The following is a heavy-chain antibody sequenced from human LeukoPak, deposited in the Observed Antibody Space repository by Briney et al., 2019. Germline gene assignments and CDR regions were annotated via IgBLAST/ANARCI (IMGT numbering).Heavy chain of an antibody. CDR1: GYTFTVYY. J-gene: IGHJ5*02. V-gene: IGHV1-2*06. CDR2: INTHSGGR. CDR3: ARGYCSGGTCYLVENWFDP. D-gene: IGHD2-15*01. Sequence: ASVTVSCKASGYTFTVYYLYWVRQAPGQGLEWMGRINTHSGGRDYDHDFQGRVSITRDTSISTAYMELTNLRSDDTAVYYCARGYCSGGTCYLVENWFDPWGQGTLVTVSS.